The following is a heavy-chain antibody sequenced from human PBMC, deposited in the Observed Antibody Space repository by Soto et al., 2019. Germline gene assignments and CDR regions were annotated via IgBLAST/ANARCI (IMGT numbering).Heavy chain of an antibody. J-gene: IGHJ4*02. Sequence: GESLKISRKGSGYSFTSYWIRWVRQMPGKGLEWMGRIDPSDSYTNYSPSFNGYTTILAAKSISHASLTRTSLKASATALYYCAKDTFSRSWYFWGQGTLVTFSA. CDR3: AKDTFSRSWYF. CDR1: GYSFTSYW. V-gene: IGHV5-10-1*01. D-gene: IGHD2-15*01. CDR2: IDPSDSYT.